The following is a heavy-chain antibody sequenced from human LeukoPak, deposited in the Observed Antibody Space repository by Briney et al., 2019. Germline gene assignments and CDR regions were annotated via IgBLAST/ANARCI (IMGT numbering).Heavy chain of an antibody. Sequence: SETLSLTCTVSGGSISSYYWSWIRQPPGKGLEWIGYIYYSGSTNYNPSLKSRVTILVDTSKNQFSLKLSSVTAADTAVYYCARDGSIRGYYYGMDVWGQGTTVTVSS. CDR1: GGSISSYY. CDR2: IYYSGST. J-gene: IGHJ6*02. CDR3: ARDGSIRGYYYGMDV. D-gene: IGHD1-26*01. V-gene: IGHV4-59*01.